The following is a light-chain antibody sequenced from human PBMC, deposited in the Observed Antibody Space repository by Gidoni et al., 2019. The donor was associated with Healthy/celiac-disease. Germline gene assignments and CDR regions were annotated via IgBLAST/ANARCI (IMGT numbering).Light chain of an antibody. CDR2: LNSDGSH. J-gene: IGLJ2*01. Sequence: QLVLTPSTSASASLGASVKLTCTLSSGHSSYAIAWHQQQPEKGPRYLMKLNSDGSHSKGDGIPDRFSGSSSGAERYLTISSLQSEDEADYYCQTWGTGIRVVFGGGTKLTVL. V-gene: IGLV4-69*01. CDR3: QTWGTGIRVV. CDR1: SGHSSYA.